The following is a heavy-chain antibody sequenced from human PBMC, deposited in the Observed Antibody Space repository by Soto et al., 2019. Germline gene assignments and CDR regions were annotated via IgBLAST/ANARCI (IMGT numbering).Heavy chain of an antibody. CDR2: IIPIFNST. CDR3: AREGRGKKAGYNGLVSLGY. Sequence: SVKVSCKASGGTFSSYVISWVRQAPGHGLEWLGRIIPIFNSTKYAQNFQGRVTITADKSTSTASLELSSLRSDDTAVYYCAREGRGKKAGYNGLVSLGYWGQGTLVTVSS. CDR1: GGTFSSYV. D-gene: IGHD2-2*02. J-gene: IGHJ4*02. V-gene: IGHV1-69*06.